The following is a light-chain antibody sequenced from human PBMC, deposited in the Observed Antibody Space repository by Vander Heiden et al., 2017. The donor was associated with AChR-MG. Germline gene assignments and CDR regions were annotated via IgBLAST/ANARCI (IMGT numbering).Light chain of an antibody. CDR3: QQNYLTPLT. J-gene: IGKJ3*01. V-gene: IGKV1-39*01. CDR2: SAS. CDR1: QSITTF. Sequence: DIQMTQSPSSLSASVGDRVTITCRASQSITTFLNWYQQTPGKAPKLLIYSASSLQHGVPSRFSGSGSGTDFTLTISSLQPEDFATYYCQQNYLTPLTFGPGTKVDVK.